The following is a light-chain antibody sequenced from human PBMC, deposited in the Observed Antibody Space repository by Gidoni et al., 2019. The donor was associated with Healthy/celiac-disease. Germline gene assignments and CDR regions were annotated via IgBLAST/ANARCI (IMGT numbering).Light chain of an antibody. V-gene: IGLV2-14*01. J-gene: IGLJ2*01. Sequence: SALTQPASVSGSPGQSITISCTGTSSAVGGYNYVSWYQQHPGKAPKLMIYDVSNRPAGVSNRFSGSKSGNTASLTISGLQAEDEADYYCNSYTSSSTLVFGGGTKLTVL. CDR2: DVS. CDR1: SSAVGGYNY. CDR3: NSYTSSSTLV.